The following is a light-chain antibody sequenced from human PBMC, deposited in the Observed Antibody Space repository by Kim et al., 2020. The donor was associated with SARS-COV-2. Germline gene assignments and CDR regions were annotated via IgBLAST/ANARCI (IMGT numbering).Light chain of an antibody. J-gene: IGKJ2*01. CDR1: QCVSSY. V-gene: IGKV1-39*01. CDR3: QQSYSTPYT. Sequence: CASVGDRVTITCRGSQCVSSYLSWYQQKPGKAPKLLIYAASSLQSRVPSRFSGSGSGTEFTLTISSLQPEDFATYYYQQSYSTPYTFGQGTKLEIK. CDR2: AAS.